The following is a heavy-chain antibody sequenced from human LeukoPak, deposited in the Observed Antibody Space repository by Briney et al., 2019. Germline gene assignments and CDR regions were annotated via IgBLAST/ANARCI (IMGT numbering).Heavy chain of an antibody. CDR1: GGTFSSYA. V-gene: IGHV1-69*13. Sequence: SVKVSCKASGGTFSSYAISWVRQAPGQGLEWMGGIIPIFGTANYAQKFQGRVTITADESTSTAYMELSSLRSEDTAVYYCASPPRSYYDSRDHGGFDYWGQGTLSPSPQ. J-gene: IGHJ4*02. CDR3: ASPPRSYYDSRDHGGFDY. CDR2: IIPIFGTA. D-gene: IGHD3-22*01.